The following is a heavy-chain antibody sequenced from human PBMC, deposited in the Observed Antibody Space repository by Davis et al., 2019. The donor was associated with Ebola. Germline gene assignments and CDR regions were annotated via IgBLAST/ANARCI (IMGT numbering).Heavy chain of an antibody. CDR2: ISTNGGST. Sequence: GESLKISCAASGFTFSSYAMHWVRQALGKGLEYVSVISTNGGSTYYADSVKGRFTISRDNSKNTLYLQMGSLRAEDMAVYYCTTFLGSRPYWGQGTLVTVSS. CDR3: TTFLGSRPY. J-gene: IGHJ4*02. D-gene: IGHD3-10*01. CDR1: GFTFSSYA. V-gene: IGHV3-64*02.